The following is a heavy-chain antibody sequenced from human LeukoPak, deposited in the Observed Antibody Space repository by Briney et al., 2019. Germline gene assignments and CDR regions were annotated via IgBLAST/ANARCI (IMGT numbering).Heavy chain of an antibody. Sequence: GPLRLSCAASGFTFSSYAMSWVRQAPGKGLEWVSAISGSGGSTYYADSVKGRLTISRDNSKNTLYLQMNSLRAEDPAVYYCAKDTEQWRVSDYWGQGTLVTVSS. J-gene: IGHJ4*02. CDR2: ISGSGGST. CDR1: GFTFSSYA. V-gene: IGHV3-23*01. CDR3: AKDTEQWRVSDY. D-gene: IGHD6-19*01.